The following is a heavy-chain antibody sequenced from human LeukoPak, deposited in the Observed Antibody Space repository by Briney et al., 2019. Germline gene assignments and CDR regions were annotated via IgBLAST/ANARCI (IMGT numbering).Heavy chain of an antibody. D-gene: IGHD2-21*02. Sequence: SETLSLTCTVSGGSISRDYWSCVRQPPGKGLEWIWYIYYSGSTNYNPSLKSRVTISVDTSKNQFSLKLSSVTAADTAVYYCARVPLTAVWGAFDIWGQGTMVTVSS. CDR1: GGSISRDY. J-gene: IGHJ3*02. CDR2: IYYSGST. V-gene: IGHV4-59*01. CDR3: ARVPLTAVWGAFDI.